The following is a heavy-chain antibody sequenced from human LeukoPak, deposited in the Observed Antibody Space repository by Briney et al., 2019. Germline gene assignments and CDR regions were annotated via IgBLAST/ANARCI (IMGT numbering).Heavy chain of an antibody. CDR3: ARGESRGDLTHFDY. J-gene: IGHJ4*02. V-gene: IGHV3-30*04. CDR1: GFTFSSYA. Sequence: GGSLRLSCAASGFTFSSYAMHWVRQAPGKGLEWVAVISYDRSNKYYADSVKGRFTISRDNSENTLYLQMNSLRAEDTAVYYCARGESRGDLTHFDYWGQGTLVTVSS. CDR2: ISYDRSNK. D-gene: IGHD4-17*01.